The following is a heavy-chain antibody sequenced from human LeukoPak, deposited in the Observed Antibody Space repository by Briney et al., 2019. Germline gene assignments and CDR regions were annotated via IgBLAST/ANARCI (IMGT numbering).Heavy chain of an antibody. Sequence: GESLKISCAASGFTFSDYYMSWIRQAPGKGLEWVSYISSSGSTIYYADSVKGRFTISRDNAKNSLYLQMNTLRAEDTAVYYCARVSMVYADPGDYEDYWGQGTLVTVSS. V-gene: IGHV3-11*04. J-gene: IGHJ4*02. D-gene: IGHD2-8*01. CDR2: ISSSGSTI. CDR3: ARVSMVYADPGDYEDY. CDR1: GFTFSDYY.